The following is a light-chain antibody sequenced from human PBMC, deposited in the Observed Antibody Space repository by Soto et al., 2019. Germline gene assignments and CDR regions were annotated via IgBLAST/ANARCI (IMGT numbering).Light chain of an antibody. CDR3: CLFAGSYSYV. CDR1: SSDVGRYDY. Sequence: QSVPTQSRAGRGAPGQTVTISCTGTSSDVGRYDYVSWYQQHPGKAPKLIVYDVTERPSGVPDRFSGSKSGNTASLTISGLQAEDEADYSCCLFAGSYSYVFGTGTKVTVL. J-gene: IGLJ1*01. V-gene: IGLV2-11*01. CDR2: DVT.